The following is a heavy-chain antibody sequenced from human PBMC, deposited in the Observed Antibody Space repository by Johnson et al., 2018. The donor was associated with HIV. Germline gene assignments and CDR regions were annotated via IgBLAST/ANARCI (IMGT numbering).Heavy chain of an antibody. D-gene: IGHD6-19*01. CDR2: IRYDGSNK. Sequence: VQLVESGGGLVQPGGSLRLSCAASGFTFSSYGMHWVRQAPGKGLEWVAFIRYDGSNKYYADSVKGRFTISRDNSKNTLYLQMNSLRAEDTAVYYCARDREYGLAWGWALDIWGQGTMVTVSS. CDR3: ARDREYGLAWGWALDI. V-gene: IGHV3-30*02. CDR1: GFTFSSYG. J-gene: IGHJ3*02.